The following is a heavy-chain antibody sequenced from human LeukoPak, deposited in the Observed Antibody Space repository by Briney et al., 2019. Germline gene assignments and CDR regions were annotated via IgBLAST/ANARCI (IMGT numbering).Heavy chain of an antibody. V-gene: IGHV1-69*13. CDR2: IIPIFGTA. Sequence: ASVKVSRKASGGTFSSYAISWVRQAPGQGLEWMGGIIPIFGTANYAQKFQGRVTITADESTSTAYMELSSLRSEDTAVYYCARFGIGSSSWYVFDYWGQGTLVTVSS. CDR3: ARFGIGSSSWYVFDY. D-gene: IGHD6-13*01. CDR1: GGTFSSYA. J-gene: IGHJ4*02.